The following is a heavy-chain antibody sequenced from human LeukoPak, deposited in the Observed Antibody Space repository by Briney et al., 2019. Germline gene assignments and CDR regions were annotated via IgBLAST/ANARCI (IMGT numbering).Heavy chain of an antibody. CDR2: IYTSGST. J-gene: IGHJ4*02. Sequence: SETLSLTCTVSGGSFSSGSYYWSWIRQPAGKGLEWIGRIYTSGSTNYNPSLKSRVTISVDTSKNQFSLKLSSVTAADTAVYYCARNARYTLRSGYFDYWGQGTLVTVSS. D-gene: IGHD3-22*01. CDR3: ARNARYTLRSGYFDY. V-gene: IGHV4-61*02. CDR1: GGSFSSGSYY.